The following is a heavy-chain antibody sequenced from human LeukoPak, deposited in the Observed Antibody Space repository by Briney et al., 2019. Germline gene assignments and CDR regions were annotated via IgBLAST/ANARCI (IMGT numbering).Heavy chain of an antibody. Sequence: GGSLRLSCADSGFTFRRYWMRWVRQAPGKGVEGVANIKEDGSEKYYVDSVKGGLTISRDNAKNSLYLQMNSLRAEDTAVYYCASCHISGWHLDYWGQGTLVTVSS. D-gene: IGHD6-19*01. J-gene: IGHJ4*02. V-gene: IGHV3-7*01. CDR2: IKEDGSEK. CDR3: ASCHISGWHLDY. CDR1: GFTFRRYW.